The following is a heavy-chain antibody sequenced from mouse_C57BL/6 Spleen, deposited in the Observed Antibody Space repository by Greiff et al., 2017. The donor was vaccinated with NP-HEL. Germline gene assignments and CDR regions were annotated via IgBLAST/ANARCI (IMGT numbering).Heavy chain of an antibody. J-gene: IGHJ1*03. CDR3: ARSPDGYYEYFDV. D-gene: IGHD2-3*01. V-gene: IGHV1-9*01. CDR1: GYTFTGYW. CDR2: ILPGSGST. Sequence: QVTLKVSGAELMKPGASVKLSCKATGYTFTGYWIEWVKQRPGHGLEWIGEILPGSGSTNYNEKFKGKATFTADTSSNTAYMQLSSLTTEDSAIYYCARSPDGYYEYFDVWGTGTTVTVSS.